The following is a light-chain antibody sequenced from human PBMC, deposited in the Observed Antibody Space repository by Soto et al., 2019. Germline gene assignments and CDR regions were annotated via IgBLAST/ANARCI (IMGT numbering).Light chain of an antibody. Sequence: QSVLTQPPSASGTPGQRVTISCSGSSSNIETNDIYWHQQLPGSAPKLLIYSNDQRPSGVPDRFSASKSGTSASLALSGLRSEDEAEDFCATWDDSLSGVVFGGGTKLTVL. J-gene: IGLJ2*01. CDR1: SSNIETND. V-gene: IGLV1-47*02. CDR2: SND. CDR3: ATWDDSLSGVV.